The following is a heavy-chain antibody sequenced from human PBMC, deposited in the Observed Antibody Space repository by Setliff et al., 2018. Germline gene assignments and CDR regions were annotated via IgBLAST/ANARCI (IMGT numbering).Heavy chain of an antibody. CDR1: GGYISSSSYY. CDR2: IYYSGST. Sequence: PSETLSLTCTVSGGYISSSSYYWGWIRQPPGKGLEWIGSIYYSGSTYYNPSLKSRVTISVDTSKNQFSLKLSSVTAADTAVYYCARDEFLEGSYYYYYYMDVWGKGTTVTVSS. D-gene: IGHD3-3*01. V-gene: IGHV4-39*02. CDR3: ARDEFLEGSYYYYYYMDV. J-gene: IGHJ6*03.